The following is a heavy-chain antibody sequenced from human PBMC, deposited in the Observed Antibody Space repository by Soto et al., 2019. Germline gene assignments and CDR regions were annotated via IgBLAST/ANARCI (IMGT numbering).Heavy chain of an antibody. CDR3: ARRTSASALDRFDI. CDR2: IYPGDSDT. CDR1: GYSFAGQW. D-gene: IGHD1-1*01. J-gene: IGHJ3*02. Sequence: LGESLKISCKGSGYSFAGQWIGWVRQMPAKGLEWMGIIYPGDSDTRYSPSFQGQVTISADKSISTAYLQWSSLKASDTAMYYCARRTSASALDRFDIWGQGTMVTVSS. V-gene: IGHV5-51*01.